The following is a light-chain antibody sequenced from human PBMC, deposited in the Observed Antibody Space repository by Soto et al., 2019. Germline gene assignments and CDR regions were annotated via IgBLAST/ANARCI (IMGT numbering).Light chain of an antibody. CDR2: DND. Sequence: QSVLTQPPSVSAAPGQPVSISCSGSSTNIGNGHVSWYQHLPGTAPKLLIYDNDKRPSGIPDRFSRSKSDTAATLGITGLQTGDEADYYCETWDSSLRTVLFGGGTKLTVL. J-gene: IGLJ2*01. CDR3: ETWDSSLRTVL. CDR1: STNIGNGH. V-gene: IGLV1-51*01.